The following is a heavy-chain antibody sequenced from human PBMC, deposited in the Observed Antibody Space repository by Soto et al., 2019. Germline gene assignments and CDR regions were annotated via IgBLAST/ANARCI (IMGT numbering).Heavy chain of an antibody. CDR3: ARGIGVFDS. CDR1: GDSISTYDYY. J-gene: IGHJ4*02. Sequence: SETLSLTCTVSGDSISTYDYYWSWFRQPPGEGLQWIGYIYYSGTTFYNPSLKSRITLSMDTSKNQFSLRLSSVTVADTAVYYCARGIGVFDSWGQGTLVAVSS. D-gene: IGHD3-10*01. CDR2: IYYSGTT. V-gene: IGHV4-30-4*01.